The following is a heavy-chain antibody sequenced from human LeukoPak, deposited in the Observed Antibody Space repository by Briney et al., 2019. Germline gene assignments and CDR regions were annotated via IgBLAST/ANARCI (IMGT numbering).Heavy chain of an antibody. CDR1: GGTFSSYA. Sequence: SVKVSCKASGGTFSSYAISWVRQAPGQGLEWMGVIIPIFGTANYAQKFQGRVTITADESTSTAYMELSSLRSEDTAVYYCARDRSGIAAADFFDYWGQGTLVTVSS. D-gene: IGHD6-13*01. CDR3: ARDRSGIAAADFFDY. CDR2: IIPIFGTA. J-gene: IGHJ4*02. V-gene: IGHV1-69*13.